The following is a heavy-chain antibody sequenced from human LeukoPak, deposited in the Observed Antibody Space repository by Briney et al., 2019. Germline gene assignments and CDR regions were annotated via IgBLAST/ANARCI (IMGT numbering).Heavy chain of an antibody. CDR3: ARASCSSTSCYAVYY. CDR1: RYTFTSYY. D-gene: IGHD2-2*01. J-gene: IGHJ4*02. Sequence: GASVKVSCEASRYTFTSYYMHWVRQAPGQGLEWMGIINPSGGSTSYAQKFQGRVTMTRDTSTSTVYMELSSLRSEDTAVYYCARASCSSTSCYAVYYWGQGTLVTVSS. V-gene: IGHV1-46*01. CDR2: INPSGGST.